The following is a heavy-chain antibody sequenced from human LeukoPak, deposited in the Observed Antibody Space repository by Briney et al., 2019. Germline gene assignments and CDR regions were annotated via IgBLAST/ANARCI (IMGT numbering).Heavy chain of an antibody. CDR3: AKAHQWLPYFDY. Sequence: SETLSLTCTVSGGSISSGDYYWSWIRQPPGKGLEWIGYIYYSGSTYYNPSLKSRVTISVDTSKNQFSLKLSSVTAADTAVYYCAKAHQWLPYFDYWGQGTLVTVSS. D-gene: IGHD6-19*01. V-gene: IGHV4-30-4*01. CDR1: GGSISSGDYY. CDR2: IYYSGST. J-gene: IGHJ4*02.